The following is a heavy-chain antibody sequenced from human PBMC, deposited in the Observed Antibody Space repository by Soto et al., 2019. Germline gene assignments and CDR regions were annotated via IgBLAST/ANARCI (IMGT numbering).Heavy chain of an antibody. CDR1: GGSISSYY. CDR3: ARDSRVVVAAYSLLGMDV. V-gene: IGHV4-59*01. D-gene: IGHD2-15*01. CDR2: IYYSGST. J-gene: IGHJ6*02. Sequence: SETLSLTCTVSGGSISSYYWSWVRQPPGKGLEWIGYIYYSGSTNYNPSLKSRVTISVDTSKNQFSLKLSSVTAADTAVYYCARDSRVVVAAYSLLGMDVWGQGTTVTVSS.